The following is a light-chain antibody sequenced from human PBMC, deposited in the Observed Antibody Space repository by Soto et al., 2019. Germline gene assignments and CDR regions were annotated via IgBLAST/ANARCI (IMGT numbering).Light chain of an antibody. Sequence: EIVLTQSPATLSLSPGERATLSCRASQSVSSYLAWYQQKPGQAPRLLIYDASNRATGIPARFSGSGSGTDFTLTISSLEPEDFAVYYCQQCGSSFGQGTKVDIK. J-gene: IGKJ1*01. CDR2: DAS. CDR1: QSVSSY. CDR3: QQCGSS. V-gene: IGKV3-11*01.